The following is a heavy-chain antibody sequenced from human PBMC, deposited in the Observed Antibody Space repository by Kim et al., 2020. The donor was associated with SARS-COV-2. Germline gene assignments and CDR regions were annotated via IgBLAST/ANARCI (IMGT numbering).Heavy chain of an antibody. V-gene: IGHV3-23*01. J-gene: IGHJ4*02. Sequence: GGSLRLSCAASGFTFSSYAMSWVRQAPGKGLEWVSAISGSGGSTYYADSVKGRFTISRDNSKNTLYLQMNSLRAEDTAVYYCAKRQGHPSGYDFLRFDYWGQGTLVTVSS. CDR3: AKRQGHPSGYDFLRFDY. D-gene: IGHD5-12*01. CDR2: ISGSGGST. CDR1: GFTFSSYA.